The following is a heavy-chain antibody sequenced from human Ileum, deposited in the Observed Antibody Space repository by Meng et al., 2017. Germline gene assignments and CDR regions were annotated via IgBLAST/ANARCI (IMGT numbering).Heavy chain of an antibody. CDR1: SGSISSNTY. CDR2: ISHSGSA. D-gene: IGHD4-23*01. J-gene: IGHJ4*02. V-gene: IGHV4-4*02. Sequence: QLPLQESGPGLARPSGTLSLTCAVSSGSISSNTYWSWVRQPPGKGLEWIGQISHSGSAYYNPSLKSRVTMSVDKSKSQFSLMLTSVTAADTAIYYCARHGGYSQDFWGQGTLVTVSS. CDR3: ARHGGYSQDF.